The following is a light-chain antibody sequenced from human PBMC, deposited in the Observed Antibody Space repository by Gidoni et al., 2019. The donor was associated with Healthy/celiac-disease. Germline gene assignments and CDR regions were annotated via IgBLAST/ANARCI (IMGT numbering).Light chain of an antibody. J-gene: IGKJ2*01. Sequence: EIVLTQSPATLSLSPGERANLACRASQSVSSYLAWYQQKPGQAPRLLIYDASNRATGIPARFSGSGSGTDFTLTISSLEPEDFAVYDCQQRSNWPMYTFGQGTKLEIK. CDR1: QSVSSY. CDR3: QQRSNWPMYT. CDR2: DAS. V-gene: IGKV3-11*01.